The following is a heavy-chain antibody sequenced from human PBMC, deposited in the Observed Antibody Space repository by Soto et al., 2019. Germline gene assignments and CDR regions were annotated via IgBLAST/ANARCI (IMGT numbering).Heavy chain of an antibody. V-gene: IGHV3-7*04. Sequence: GGSLRLSCATSGFTFSTYWMSWVRQAPGKGLQWVANIKPDGGEKWYVDSVRGRFTISRDNVKNSLYLQMNNVRAEDTAVYYCARGDFYDSSGPFSDAFDIWGQGTMVTVSS. CDR2: IKPDGGEK. J-gene: IGHJ3*02. D-gene: IGHD3-22*01. CDR3: ARGDFYDSSGPFSDAFDI. CDR1: GFTFSTYW.